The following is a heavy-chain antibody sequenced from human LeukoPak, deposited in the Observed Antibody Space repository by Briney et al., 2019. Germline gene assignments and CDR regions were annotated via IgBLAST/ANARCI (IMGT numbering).Heavy chain of an antibody. CDR2: IIPIFGTA. CDR3: ARTVVIDYGFDY. Sequence: GASVKVSCKASGGTFSSYAISWVRQAPGQGLEWMGGIIPIFGTANYAQKFQGRVTITADESTSTAYMELSSLRSEDTAVYYCARTVVIDYGFDYWGQGTLVTVSS. J-gene: IGHJ4*02. D-gene: IGHD4-17*01. CDR1: GGTFSSYA. V-gene: IGHV1-69*13.